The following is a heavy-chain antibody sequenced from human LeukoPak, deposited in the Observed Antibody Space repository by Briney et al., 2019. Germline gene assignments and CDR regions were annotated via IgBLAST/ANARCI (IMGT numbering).Heavy chain of an antibody. CDR2: MNPNSGNT. D-gene: IGHD4-11*01. Sequence: ASVKVSCKASGYTFTSYDINWVRQATGQGLEWMGWMNPNSGNTGYAQKFQGRVTMTRNTSISTAYMELSSLRSEDTAVYYCARVYRTDFYYCMDVWGKGTTVTVSS. CDR3: ARVYRTDFYYCMDV. V-gene: IGHV1-8*01. CDR1: GYTFTSYD. J-gene: IGHJ6*03.